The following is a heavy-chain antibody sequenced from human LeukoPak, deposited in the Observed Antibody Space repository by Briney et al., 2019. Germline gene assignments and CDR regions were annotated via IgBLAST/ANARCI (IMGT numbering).Heavy chain of an antibody. CDR2: INSDGSSI. Sequence: GGSLRLSCATSGFTFSSYWMHWVRQAPGKGLVWVSRINSDGSSIRYADSVKGRFTISRDNSKNTLYLQMNSLRAEDTAVYYCAKGSTSDDYWGQGTLVTVSS. CDR1: GFTFSSYW. D-gene: IGHD2-2*01. V-gene: IGHV3-74*01. CDR3: AKGSTSDDY. J-gene: IGHJ4*02.